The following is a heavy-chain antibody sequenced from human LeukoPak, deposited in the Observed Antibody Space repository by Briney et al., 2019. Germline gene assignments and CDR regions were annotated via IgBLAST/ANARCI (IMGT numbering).Heavy chain of an antibody. J-gene: IGHJ4*02. D-gene: IGHD6-19*01. CDR1: GGSISSRSYY. CDR3: ARIRGQWLDLDY. V-gene: IGHV4-39*01. Sequence: SETLSLTCTVSGGSISSRSYYWGWIRQPPGKGLEWIGSMSYGGNTYYNPSLKSRVTMSVDTSKNQVSLKLSSVTAADTAVYYCARIRGQWLDLDYWGQGTLVTVSS. CDR2: MSYGGNT.